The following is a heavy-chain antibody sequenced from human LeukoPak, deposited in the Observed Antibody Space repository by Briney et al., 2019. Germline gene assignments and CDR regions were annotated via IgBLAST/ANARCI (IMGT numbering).Heavy chain of an antibody. Sequence: WGSLRVSCEASGYTFTSYYMRWVRQAPGQGLEWVGIINPSGGSTSYAQKFQGRVTMTRDTSTSTVYMELSSLRSEDTAVYYCARDPHYDSSDAFDIWGQGTIVTVSS. D-gene: IGHD3-22*01. J-gene: IGHJ3*02. CDR3: ARDPHYDSSDAFDI. CDR1: GYTFTSYY. CDR2: INPSGGST. V-gene: IGHV1-46*01.